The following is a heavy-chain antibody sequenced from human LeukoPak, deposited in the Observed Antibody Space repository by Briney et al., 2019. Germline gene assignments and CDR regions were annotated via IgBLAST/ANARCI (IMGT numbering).Heavy chain of an antibody. D-gene: IGHD3-22*01. CDR3: ARAPYYYDSNNDAFDI. J-gene: IGHJ3*02. CDR2: IYTSGST. V-gene: IGHV4-4*07. Sequence: SETLSLTCTVSGYFIRSGFYWSWIRQPAGKGLEWIGRIYTSGSTNYNPSLKSRVTMSVDTSKNQFSLKLSSVTAADTAVYYCARAPYYYDSNNDAFDIWGQGTMVTVSS. CDR1: GYFIRSGFY.